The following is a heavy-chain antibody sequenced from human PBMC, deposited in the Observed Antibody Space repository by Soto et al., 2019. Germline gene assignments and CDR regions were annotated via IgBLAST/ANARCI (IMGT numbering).Heavy chain of an antibody. V-gene: IGHV3-7*05. CDR1: GFTFSSYW. D-gene: IGHD6-19*01. Sequence: EVQLVESGGGLVQPGGSLGLSCAASGFTFSSYWMSWVRQAPGKGLEWVASIKQDGSEKYYVDSVKGRFTISRDNAKNSLYLQMNSLRAEATALYYCARERYSSGWFSGDYWGQGTLVTVSS. J-gene: IGHJ4*02. CDR3: ARERYSSGWFSGDY. CDR2: IKQDGSEK.